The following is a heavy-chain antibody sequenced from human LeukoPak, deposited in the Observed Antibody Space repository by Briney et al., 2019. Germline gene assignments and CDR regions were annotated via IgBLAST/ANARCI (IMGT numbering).Heavy chain of an antibody. J-gene: IGHJ4*02. CDR1: GFTFSHYG. CDR2: IWYDGSNK. Sequence: GGSLRLSCAASGFTFSHYGMHWVRQAPGKGLQWAAIIWYDGSNKYYAESVMGRFTISRDNSKNTVYLQMNSLRAEDTAMYYCARAYCGSYDRLDYWGQGTLVTVSS. D-gene: IGHD1-26*01. V-gene: IGHV3-33*01. CDR3: ARAYCGSYDRLDY.